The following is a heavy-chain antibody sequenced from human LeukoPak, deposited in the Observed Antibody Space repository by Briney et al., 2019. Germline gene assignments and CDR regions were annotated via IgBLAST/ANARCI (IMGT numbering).Heavy chain of an antibody. CDR2: MYTGGST. Sequence: SQTLSLTCTVSGGSISSVSYYWSWIRQPAGQGLEYIVRMYTGGSTNYNPSLKSRVTISVNTSKNQFSLKLSSGTAADTAVYYCARGYDGSGYYYRNWHFDLWGRGTLVTVSS. CDR1: GGSISSVSYY. CDR3: ARGYDGSGYYYRNWHFDL. V-gene: IGHV4-61*02. D-gene: IGHD3-22*01. J-gene: IGHJ2*01.